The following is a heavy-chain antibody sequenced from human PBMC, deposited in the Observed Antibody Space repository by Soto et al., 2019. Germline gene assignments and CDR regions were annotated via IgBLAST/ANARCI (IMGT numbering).Heavy chain of an antibody. D-gene: IGHD5-18*01. CDR2: IHGDGGKI. Sequence: PGGSLRLSCAASGFMFSAYWMSWVRQAPGKGLEWVANIHGDGGKIYYVDSVEGRFTISRDNAKRSLYLQMNSLRAEDTAVYYCARDFYGGYTYGPGDYWGQGALVTVSS. CDR1: GFMFSAYW. CDR3: ARDFYGGYTYGPGDY. J-gene: IGHJ4*02. V-gene: IGHV3-7*01.